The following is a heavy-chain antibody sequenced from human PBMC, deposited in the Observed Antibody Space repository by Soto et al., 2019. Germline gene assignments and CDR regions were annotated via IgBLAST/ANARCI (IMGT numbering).Heavy chain of an antibody. CDR3: AREWGGGDYDILTGQKGNWFDP. CDR2: IYYSGST. V-gene: IGHV4-59*01. CDR1: DGSISSYY. D-gene: IGHD3-9*01. Sequence: SETLSLTCTVSDGSISSYYWSWIRQPPGKGLEWIGYIYYSGSTNYNPSLKSRVTISVDTSKNQFSLKLSSVTAADTAVYYCAREWGGGDYDILTGQKGNWFDPWGQGTLVTVSS. J-gene: IGHJ5*02.